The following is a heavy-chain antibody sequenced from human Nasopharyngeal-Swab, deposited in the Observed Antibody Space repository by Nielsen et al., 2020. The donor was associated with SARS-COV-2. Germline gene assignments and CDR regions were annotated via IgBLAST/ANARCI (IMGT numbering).Heavy chain of an antibody. V-gene: IGHV3-15*01. CDR2: IKSKTDGGTT. CDR1: GFTFSNAC. J-gene: IGHJ6*02. D-gene: IGHD6-19*01. Sequence: GESLKISCAASGFTFSNACMSWVRQAPGKGLEWVGRIKSKTDGGTTDYAAPVKGRFTISRDDSKNTLYLQMNSLKTEDTAVYYCTTDRAGPYYYYGMDVWGQGTTVTVSS. CDR3: TTDRAGPYYYYGMDV.